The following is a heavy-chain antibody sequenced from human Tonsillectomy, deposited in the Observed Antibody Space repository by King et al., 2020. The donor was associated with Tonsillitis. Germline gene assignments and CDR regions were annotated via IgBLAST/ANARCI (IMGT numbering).Heavy chain of an antibody. V-gene: IGHV3-15*01. CDR2: IKAKSGGGTT. CDR3: AMDSPLARGLIDR. J-gene: IGHJ4*02. Sequence: VQLVESGGGLVKPGESLRLSCTASGFSFSNAWMNWVRQAPGKGLEWVGRIKAKSGGGTTDYAAPVKGRFNISRDDSKNTLYLEMHSLKSEDTAVYFCAMDSPLARGLIDRWGQGNLVTVSS. D-gene: IGHD3-10*01. CDR1: GFSFSNAW.